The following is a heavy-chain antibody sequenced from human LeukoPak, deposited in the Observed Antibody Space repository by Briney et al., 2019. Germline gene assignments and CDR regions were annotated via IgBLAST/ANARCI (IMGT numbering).Heavy chain of an antibody. CDR1: GFSFSTYG. CDR2: ISYDGSKT. Sequence: GGSLRLSCEVSGFSFSTYGMYWVRQAPGKGLESVAVISYDGSKTYYADSVKGRSTISRDNPKNTVYLQLNSLRAEDTAAYYCARLPPSVFGVGTGDFDYWGQGTLVTVSS. CDR3: ARLPPSVFGVGTGDFDY. J-gene: IGHJ4*02. D-gene: IGHD2-8*02. V-gene: IGHV3-30*03.